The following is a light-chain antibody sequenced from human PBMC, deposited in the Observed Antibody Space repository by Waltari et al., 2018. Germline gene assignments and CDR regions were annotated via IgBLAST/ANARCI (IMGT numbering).Light chain of an antibody. CDR2: EVS. V-gene: IGLV2-8*01. Sequence: QSALTQPPSASGSPGQSVTISCTGTSSDVGGYNYVSWYQQHPGKAPKLMIYEVSKRPSGVPDRFSGSKSGNTASLTVSGLQAEDEADYYCSSYAGSNNWEGFGGGTKLTVL. J-gene: IGLJ2*01. CDR1: SSDVGGYNY. CDR3: SSYAGSNNWEG.